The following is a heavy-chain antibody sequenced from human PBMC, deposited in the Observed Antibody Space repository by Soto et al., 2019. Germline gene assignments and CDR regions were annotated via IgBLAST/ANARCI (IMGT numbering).Heavy chain of an antibody. CDR2: ISGSGGST. J-gene: IGHJ4*02. Sequence: GSLRLSCAASGFTFSSYAMNWVRQAPGKGLEWDSVISGSGGSTYYADSVKGRFTISRDNSKNTLYLQMNSLRAEDTAVYYCARRSSSWYFDCWGQGTLVTVSS. D-gene: IGHD6-13*01. CDR3: ARRSSSWYFDC. V-gene: IGHV3-23*01. CDR1: GFTFSSYA.